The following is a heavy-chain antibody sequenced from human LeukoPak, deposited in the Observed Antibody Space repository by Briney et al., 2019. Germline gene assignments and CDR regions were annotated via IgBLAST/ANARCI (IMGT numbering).Heavy chain of an antibody. J-gene: IGHJ5*02. CDR2: TRQDGSEK. Sequence: GGSLRLSCAASGFPLSNYWMTWARQAPGKGLEWVAYTRQDGSEKYYVDPVKGRFTISRDNAKNSLYLQMNSLRAEDTAVYYCARGHWNLSPWGQGTLVTVSS. CDR1: GFPLSNYW. CDR3: ARGHWNLSP. V-gene: IGHV3-7*01. D-gene: IGHD1-1*01.